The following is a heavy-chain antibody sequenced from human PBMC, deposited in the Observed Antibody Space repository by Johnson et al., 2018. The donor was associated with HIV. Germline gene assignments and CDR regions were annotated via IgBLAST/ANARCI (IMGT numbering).Heavy chain of an antibody. Sequence: VQLVESGGGVVRPGGSLRLSCAASGFTFDDYGMSWVRQAPGKGLEWVSGINWNRGSTGSVDSVKGRFTISRDSAKNSLYLQMNSLRAEDTALYYCARGRHSSGYYTAAFDIWGQGTMVTVSS. J-gene: IGHJ3*02. CDR2: INWNRGST. V-gene: IGHV3-20*04. D-gene: IGHD3-22*01. CDR3: ARGRHSSGYYTAAFDI. CDR1: GFTFDDYG.